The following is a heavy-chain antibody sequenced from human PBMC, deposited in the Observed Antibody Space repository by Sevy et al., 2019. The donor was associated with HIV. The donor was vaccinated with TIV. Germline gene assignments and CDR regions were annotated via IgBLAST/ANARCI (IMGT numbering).Heavy chain of an antibody. CDR3: ARGENNDEFFQY. D-gene: IGHD1-26*01. V-gene: IGHV3-30*04. J-gene: IGHJ1*01. CDR1: GFIFSNFA. CDR2: TSYDGSHK. Sequence: GGSLRLSCAASGFIFSNFAMHWVRQAPGKGLEWVAVTSYDGSHKYDADSVKGRFTVSRDNSRNILSLEMNSLRRDDTAVYYCARGENNDEFFQYWGQGTLVTVSS.